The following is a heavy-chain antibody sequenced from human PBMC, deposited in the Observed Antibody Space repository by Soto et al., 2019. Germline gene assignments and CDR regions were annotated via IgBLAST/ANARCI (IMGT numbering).Heavy chain of an antibody. Sequence: SETLSLTCTVSGYSISSGYYWGWIRQPPGKGLEWIGSIYHSGSTYYNPSLKSRVTISVDTSKNQFSLKLSSVTAADTAVYYCARALSEYSSSYYFDYWGQGTLVTVSS. CDR3: ARALSEYSSSYYFDY. J-gene: IGHJ4*02. D-gene: IGHD6-6*01. CDR1: GYSISSGYY. CDR2: IYHSGST. V-gene: IGHV4-38-2*02.